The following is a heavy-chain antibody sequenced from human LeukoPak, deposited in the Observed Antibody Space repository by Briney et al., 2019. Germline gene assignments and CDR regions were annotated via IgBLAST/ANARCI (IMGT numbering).Heavy chain of an antibody. CDR2: IYSGGST. Sequence: PGGSLRLSCAASGFAVSSNYMNWVRQAPGKGLEWVSIIYSGGSTFYADSVKGRFTISRDNSKNTLFLQMNSLRAEDTAVYHCARSNDAFDIWGQGTMVTVSS. D-gene: IGHD5/OR15-5a*01. CDR1: GFAVSSNY. J-gene: IGHJ3*02. V-gene: IGHV3-53*01. CDR3: ARSNDAFDI.